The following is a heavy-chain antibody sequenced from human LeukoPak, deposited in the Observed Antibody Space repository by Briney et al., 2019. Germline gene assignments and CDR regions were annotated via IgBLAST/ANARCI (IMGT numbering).Heavy chain of an antibody. CDR2: IYPNSGAT. Sequence: ASVKVSCKASGYTFTGYYMHWVRQAPGQGLEWMGYIYPNSGATKYEQKFQGRVTMTRDTSISPAYMELSGLRSDDTAVYYCGTLLSNGPFDYWGQGSLVTVSS. V-gene: IGHV1-2*02. J-gene: IGHJ4*02. CDR1: GYTFTGYY. CDR3: GTLLSNGPFDY.